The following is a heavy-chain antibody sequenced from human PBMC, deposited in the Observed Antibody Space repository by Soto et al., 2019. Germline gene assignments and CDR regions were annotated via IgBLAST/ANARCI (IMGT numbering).Heavy chain of an antibody. CDR3: AKEHRFCSGGSCAIDF. Sequence: QVQLVQSGAEMKKPGASVKVSCKASGYTFTVSYIHWMRQAPGQGFEWMGWFNPNTGATHYAQKFQGRVTMTRDTSISTASMELSRLRSDDTAVYYCAKEHRFCSGGSCAIDFWGQGTLVTVSS. V-gene: IGHV1-2*02. CDR2: FNPNTGAT. J-gene: IGHJ4*02. CDR1: GYTFTVSY. D-gene: IGHD2-15*01.